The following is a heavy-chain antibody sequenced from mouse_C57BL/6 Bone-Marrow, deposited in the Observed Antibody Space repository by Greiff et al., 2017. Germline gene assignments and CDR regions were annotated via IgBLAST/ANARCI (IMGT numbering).Heavy chain of an antibody. Sequence: VQLQQSGPGLVQPSQSLSITCTVSGFSLTSYGVHWVRQSPGKGLEWLGVIWRGGSTDYNEAFMSRLSITKDNSKSQVFFKMNSLQADDTAIYYCAKKGDYWVDYWGQGTSVTVSS. CDR3: AKKGDYWVDY. V-gene: IGHV2-5*01. CDR2: IWRGGST. D-gene: IGHD1-1*01. J-gene: IGHJ4*01. CDR1: GFSLTSYG.